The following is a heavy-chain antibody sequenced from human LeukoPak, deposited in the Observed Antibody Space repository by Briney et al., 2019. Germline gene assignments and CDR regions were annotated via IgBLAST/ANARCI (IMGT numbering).Heavy chain of an antibody. CDR1: GFTFSSYA. J-gene: IGHJ4*02. V-gene: IGHV3-23*01. CDR2: ISGGGGSI. Sequence: GGSLRLSCAASGFTFSSYAMSWVRQAPGKGLEWVSTISGGGGSIYYADSVKGRFTISRDNSKNTLYLQMNSVRAVDTAVYYCAKESPHFDYWGQGTLVTVSS. CDR3: AKESPHFDY.